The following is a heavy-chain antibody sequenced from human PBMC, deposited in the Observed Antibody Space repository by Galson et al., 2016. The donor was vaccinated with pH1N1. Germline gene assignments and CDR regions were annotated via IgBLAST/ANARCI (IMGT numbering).Heavy chain of an antibody. CDR1: GGSFSGYY. V-gene: IGHV4-38-2*01. CDR3: ARHQSGVGGIPFAFDS. J-gene: IGHJ4*02. CDR2: IYHSGNT. D-gene: IGHD3-3*01. Sequence: ETLSLTCAVYGGSFSGYYWGWIRQPPGKGLEWIGSIYHSGNTDYNPSLKSRVTTSVDRSKNQFSLKVTSVTAADTAIYYCARHQSGVGGIPFAFDSWGQGTLVTVSS.